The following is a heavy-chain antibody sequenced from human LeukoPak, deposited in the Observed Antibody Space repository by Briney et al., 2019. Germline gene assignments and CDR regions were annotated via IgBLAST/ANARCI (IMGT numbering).Heavy chain of an antibody. J-gene: IGHJ4*02. CDR2: VRSKANNHAT. V-gene: IGHV3-73*01. CDR3: TRGTSSGFDY. D-gene: IGHD6-19*01. Sequence: GGSLRFSCAASGFIFSGSAMHWVRQASGKGLEWVGRVRSKANNHATTYAAALKGRFNIPRDDSKNTIYLEMNSLKVEDTAVYYCTRGTSSGFDYWGRGTLVTVSS. CDR1: GFIFSGSA.